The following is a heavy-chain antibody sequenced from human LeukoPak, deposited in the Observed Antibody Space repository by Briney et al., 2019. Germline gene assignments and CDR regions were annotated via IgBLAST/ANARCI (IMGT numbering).Heavy chain of an antibody. CDR2: IYYSGST. V-gene: IGHV4-39*01. CDR1: GGSISSSSYY. D-gene: IGHD3-10*01. J-gene: IGHJ5*02. CDR3: ARANVLLWVAGPGWFDP. Sequence: PSETLSLTCTVSGGSISSSSYYWGWIRQPPGKGLEWIGSIYYSGSTYYNPSLKSRVTISVDTSKNQFSLKLSSVTAADTAVYYCARANVLLWVAGPGWFDPWGQGTLVTVSS.